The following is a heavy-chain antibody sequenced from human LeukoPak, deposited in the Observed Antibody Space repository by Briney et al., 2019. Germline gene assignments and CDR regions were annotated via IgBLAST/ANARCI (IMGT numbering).Heavy chain of an antibody. CDR1: GGTFSSYA. V-gene: IGHV1-69*13. J-gene: IGHJ4*02. CDR3: ARDARTALYDSSGYYFHY. CDR2: IFPIFGTA. D-gene: IGHD3-22*01. Sequence: SVTVSCKASGGTFSSYAISWVRQAPGQGLEWMGGIFPIFGTANYAQKFQGRVTITADESTSTAYMELSSLRSEDTAVYYCARDARTALYDSSGYYFHYWGQGTLVTVSS.